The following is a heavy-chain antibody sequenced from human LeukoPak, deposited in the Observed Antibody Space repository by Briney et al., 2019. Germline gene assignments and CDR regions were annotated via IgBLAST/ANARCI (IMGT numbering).Heavy chain of an antibody. V-gene: IGHV3-74*01. CDR1: GFTFSSYA. J-gene: IGHJ4*02. D-gene: IGHD4-23*01. CDR2: INSDGSDT. Sequence: GGSLRLSCAASGFTFSSYAMSWVRHAPGKGLVWVSRINSDGSDTNYADSVKGRFTTSRDNAKNTLYLQMNSLRAEDTAVYYCASGYLDYGGNSHWGQGTLVTVSS. CDR3: ASGYLDYGGNSH.